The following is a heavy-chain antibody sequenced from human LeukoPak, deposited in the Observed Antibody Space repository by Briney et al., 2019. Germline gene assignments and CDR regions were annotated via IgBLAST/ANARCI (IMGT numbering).Heavy chain of an antibody. CDR2: MNPNSGNT. CDR1: GYTFTSYD. Sequence: ASVKVSCKASGYTFTSYDINLVRQATGQGLEWMGWMNPNSGNTGYAQKFQGRVTMTRNTSISTAYMELSSLRSEDTAVYYCARDNGGTAMAYYYYYYMDVWGKGTTVTISS. CDR3: ARDNGGTAMAYYYYYYMDV. D-gene: IGHD5-18*01. J-gene: IGHJ6*03. V-gene: IGHV1-8*01.